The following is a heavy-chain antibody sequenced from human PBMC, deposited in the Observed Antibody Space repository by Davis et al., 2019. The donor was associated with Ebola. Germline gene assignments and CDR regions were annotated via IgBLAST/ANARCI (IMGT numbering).Heavy chain of an antibody. Sequence: GESLKISCSGSGFTSSSYWIMWVRLAPGYGIDRVANINEDGRSWYYVDSVKGRFTISRDNAKNSLYLQLNSLRAEDTAVYYCAGGFLMGHTEDNFHFWGQGTLVTVSS. J-gene: IGHJ4*02. CDR1: GFTSSSYW. CDR3: AGGFLMGHTEDNFHF. V-gene: IGHV3-7*01. D-gene: IGHD3-3*01. CDR2: INEDGRSW.